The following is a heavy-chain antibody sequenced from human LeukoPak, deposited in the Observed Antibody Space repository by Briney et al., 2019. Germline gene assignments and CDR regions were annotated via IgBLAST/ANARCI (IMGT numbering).Heavy chain of an antibody. CDR3: ARWGYFDSSAYFVVDY. D-gene: IGHD3-22*01. J-gene: IGHJ4*02. Sequence: PSETLSLTCAVSGGSISRHYWNWIRQPPGERLEWIGWIHYSGSTAYNPSLESRVTMSVDTSKNHISLKMTSVTAADTATYYCARWGYFDSSAYFVVDYWGQGVLVTVSS. V-gene: IGHV4-59*11. CDR2: IHYSGST. CDR1: GGSISRHY.